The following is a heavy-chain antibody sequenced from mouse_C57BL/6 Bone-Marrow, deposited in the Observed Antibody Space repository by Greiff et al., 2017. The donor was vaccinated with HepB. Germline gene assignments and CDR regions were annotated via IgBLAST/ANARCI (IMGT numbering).Heavy chain of an antibody. V-gene: IGHV1-26*01. CDR2: INPNNGGT. CDR1: GYTFTDYY. D-gene: IGHD2-3*01. J-gene: IGHJ2*01. Sequence: EVQLQQSGPELAKPGASVKISCKASGYTFTDYYMNWVKQSHGKSLEWIGDINPNNGGTSYNQKFKGKATLTVDKSSSTAYMELRSLTSEDSAVYYCANDGNYFDYWGQGTTLTVSS. CDR3: ANDGNYFDY.